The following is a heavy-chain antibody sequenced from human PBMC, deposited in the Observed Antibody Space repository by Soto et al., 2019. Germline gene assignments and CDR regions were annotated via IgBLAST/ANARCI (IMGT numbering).Heavy chain of an antibody. D-gene: IGHD6-19*01. CDR3: ARDLGWAFDS. J-gene: IGHJ4*02. V-gene: IGHV3-48*01. CDR1: GFTFSSYS. Sequence: HPGGSLRLSCAASGFTFSSYSMNWVRQAPGKGLEWVSYISSSSSTIYYADSVKGRFTISRDNAKNSLYLQMNSLRAVDTAVYYCARDLGWAFDSWGQGTLVTVSS. CDR2: ISSSSSTI.